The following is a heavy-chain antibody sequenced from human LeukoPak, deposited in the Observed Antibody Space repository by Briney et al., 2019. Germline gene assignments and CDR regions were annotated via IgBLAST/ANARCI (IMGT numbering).Heavy chain of an antibody. J-gene: IGHJ5*02. V-gene: IGHV4-39*01. Sequence: SETLSLTCTVSGGSISSSSYYWGWIRQPPGKGLEWIGSIYYSGSTYYNPSLKSRVTISVDKSKNQFSLKLSSVTAADTAVYYCARGSGWIFVFDPWGQGTLVTVSS. CDR3: ARGSGWIFVFDP. CDR2: IYYSGST. D-gene: IGHD2-2*03. CDR1: GGSISSSSYY.